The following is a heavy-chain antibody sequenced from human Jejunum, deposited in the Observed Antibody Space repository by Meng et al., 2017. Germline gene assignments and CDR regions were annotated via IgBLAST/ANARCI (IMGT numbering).Heavy chain of an antibody. CDR2: IYHSGAF. V-gene: IGHV4-4*02. D-gene: IGHD2-21*01. Sequence: PRERSVPGLWCPSGTPSLTCASSGDSRRTNWWNWVRQPPGKGLEWIGEIYHSGAFNYNPSLRRRVTISVDKSKNQVSLKLDSLTAADTAVYYCARGAIGTRPFDYWGQGTLVTVSS. CDR1: GDSRRTNW. J-gene: IGHJ4*02. CDR3: ARGAIGTRPFDY.